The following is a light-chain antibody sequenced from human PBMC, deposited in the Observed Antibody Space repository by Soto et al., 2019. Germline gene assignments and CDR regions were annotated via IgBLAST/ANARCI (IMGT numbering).Light chain of an antibody. CDR3: SSYTISNTLPFV. Sequence: QPVLTQPASVSGSPGQSITISCTGTRRDVGGYNYVSWYQQYSGKSPKLLIYEVTHRPSRVSNCFSGSKSGNTASLTISGLQAEDEADYYCSSYTISNTLPFVFGTGTKLTVL. V-gene: IGLV2-14*01. J-gene: IGLJ1*01. CDR2: EVT. CDR1: RRDVGGYNY.